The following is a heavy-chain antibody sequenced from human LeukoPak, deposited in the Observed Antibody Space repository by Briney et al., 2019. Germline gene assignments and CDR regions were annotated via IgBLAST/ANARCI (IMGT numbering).Heavy chain of an antibody. Sequence: ASVKVSCKASGYTFTSYGISWVRQAPGQGLEWMGWISAYNGNTNYAQKLQGRVTMTTGTSTSTAYMELRSLRSDDTAVYYCARVLKSNYYDSSGYLNYWGQGTLVTVSS. V-gene: IGHV1-18*01. CDR3: ARVLKSNYYDSSGYLNY. J-gene: IGHJ4*02. CDR2: ISAYNGNT. D-gene: IGHD3-22*01. CDR1: GYTFTSYG.